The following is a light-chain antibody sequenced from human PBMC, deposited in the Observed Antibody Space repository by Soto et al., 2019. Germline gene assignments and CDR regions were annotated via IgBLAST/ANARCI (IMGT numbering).Light chain of an antibody. CDR1: QRLLHSNGNNF. J-gene: IGKJ2*01. CDR3: MQALENPYT. CDR2: LGS. Sequence: EIVMTQSPPSLTVTPGEPASISCRSSQRLLHSNGNNFLDWYLQKPGQSPQLLIHLGSNRASGVPNKVSGREAGRDFTLKISRVEAEDVGVYYSMQALENPYTGGQGTKLEIK. V-gene: IGKV2-28*01.